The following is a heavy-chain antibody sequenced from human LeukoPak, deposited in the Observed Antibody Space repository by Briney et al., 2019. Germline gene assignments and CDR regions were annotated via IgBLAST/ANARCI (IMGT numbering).Heavy chain of an antibody. CDR2: ISGSGGST. V-gene: IGHV3-23*01. J-gene: IGHJ4*02. CDR3: AKDGDLRFYYDNYFDH. Sequence: PGGSLRLSCAASGFTFSSYAMSWVRQAPGKGLEWVSAISGSGGSTYYADSVKGRFTISRDNSKNTLYLQMNSLRAEDTAVYYCAKDGDLRFYYDNYFDHWGQGTLVTVSS. CDR1: GFTFSSYA. D-gene: IGHD3-22*01.